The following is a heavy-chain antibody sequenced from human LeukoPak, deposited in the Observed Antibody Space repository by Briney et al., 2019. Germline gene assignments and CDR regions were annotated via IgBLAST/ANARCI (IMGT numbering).Heavy chain of an antibody. CDR1: GYTFTSYG. CDR2: ISAYNGNT. CDR3: ARVYYYDSSGYPDY. D-gene: IGHD3-22*01. Sequence: GASVKVSCKASGYTFTSYGISWVRQAPGQGLEWMGWISAYNGNTNYAQKLQGRVTMTTDTSTSTAYMELRSLRSDDTAVYYCARVYYYDSSGYPDYWGRGTLVTVSS. J-gene: IGHJ4*02. V-gene: IGHV1-18*01.